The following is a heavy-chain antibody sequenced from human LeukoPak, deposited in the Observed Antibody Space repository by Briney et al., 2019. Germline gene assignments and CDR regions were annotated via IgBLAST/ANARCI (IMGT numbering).Heavy chain of an antibody. CDR1: GFTFSSYA. J-gene: IGHJ4*02. Sequence: ESGGSLRLSCAASGFTFSSYAMSWVRQAPGTGLEWVSTISGISGSTYYADSVKGRFTISRDNSKNTLYLQMNSLRAEDTAVYYCAKSETIMTAVMTGWGQGTLVTVSS. CDR3: AKSETIMTAVMTG. CDR2: ISGISGST. V-gene: IGHV3-23*01. D-gene: IGHD4-17*01.